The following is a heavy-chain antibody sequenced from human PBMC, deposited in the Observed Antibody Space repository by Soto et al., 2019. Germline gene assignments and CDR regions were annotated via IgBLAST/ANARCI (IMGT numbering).Heavy chain of an antibody. D-gene: IGHD5-18*01. V-gene: IGHV3-33*01. CDR3: ARADVDTSPDDY. CDR2: IWYDGSNK. Sequence: QVQLVESGGGVVQPGRSLRLSCAASGFTFSSYGMHWVRQAPGKGLEWVAVIWYDGSNKYYADSVKGRFTISRDNSKNTLYLQMNSLRAEDTAVYYCARADVDTSPDDYWGQGTLVTVSS. J-gene: IGHJ4*02. CDR1: GFTFSSYG.